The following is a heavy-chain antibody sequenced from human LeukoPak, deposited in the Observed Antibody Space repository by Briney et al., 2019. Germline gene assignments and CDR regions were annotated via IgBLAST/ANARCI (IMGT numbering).Heavy chain of an antibody. Sequence: SETQSLTCTVSGGSISSYYWSWIRQPPGKGLEWIGYIYTSGSTNYNPSLKSRVTISVDTSKNQFSLKLSSVTAADTAVYYCARSGYFYWYFDLWGRGTLVTVSS. CDR3: ARSGYFYWYFDL. V-gene: IGHV4-4*09. CDR2: IYTSGST. CDR1: GGSISSYY. D-gene: IGHD3-3*01. J-gene: IGHJ2*01.